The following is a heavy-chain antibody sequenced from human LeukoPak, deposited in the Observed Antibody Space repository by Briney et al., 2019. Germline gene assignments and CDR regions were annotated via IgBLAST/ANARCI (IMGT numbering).Heavy chain of an antibody. CDR3: ARVGRGDYYYYMDV. D-gene: IGHD5-24*01. CDR1: GGSISSYY. Sequence: SETLSLTCTVSGGSISSYYWSWIRQPPGKGLEWIGYIYYSGSTNYNPSLKSRVTISVDTSKNQFSLKLSSVTAAGTAVYYCARVGRGDYYYYMDVWGKGTTVTVSS. V-gene: IGHV4-59*01. CDR2: IYYSGST. J-gene: IGHJ6*03.